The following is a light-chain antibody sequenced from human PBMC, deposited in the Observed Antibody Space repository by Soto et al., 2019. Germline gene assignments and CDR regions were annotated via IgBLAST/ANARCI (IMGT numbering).Light chain of an antibody. CDR1: QSVLYSSNNKNY. V-gene: IGKV4-1*01. CDR3: QQYYTTLALT. J-gene: IGKJ4*01. CDR2: WAS. Sequence: DIVMTQSPDSLAVSLGERATINCKSSQSVLYSSNNKNYLAWYQQKPGQPPKLLISWASTRESGVPARFSASGSGTDFTLTISSLQAEDVAVYYCQQYYTTLALTFGGGTKVDIK.